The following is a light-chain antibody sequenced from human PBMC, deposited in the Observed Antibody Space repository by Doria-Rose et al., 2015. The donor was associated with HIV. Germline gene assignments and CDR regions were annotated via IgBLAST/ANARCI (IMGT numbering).Light chain of an antibody. Sequence: HHRAGKAPNLLIDAASNLQSGVPSRFSGSGSGTDFTLTISSLQSEDCATYYCQQSFSTPLGTFGQGTKLEIK. V-gene: IGKV1-39*01. CDR3: QQSFSTPLGT. CDR2: AAS. J-gene: IGKJ2*02.